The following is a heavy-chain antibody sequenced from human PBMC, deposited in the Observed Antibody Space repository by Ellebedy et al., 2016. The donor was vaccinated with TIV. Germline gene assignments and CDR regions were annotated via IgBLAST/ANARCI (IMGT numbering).Heavy chain of an antibody. Sequence: GESLKISXAASGFTFSSYWMSWVRQAPGKGLEWVANIKQDGSEKYYVDSVKGRFTISRDNAKNSLYLQMNSLRAEDTAVYYCARDDGIAADYWGQGTLFTVSS. D-gene: IGHD1-1*01. CDR1: GFTFSSYW. CDR3: ARDDGIAADY. V-gene: IGHV3-7*01. J-gene: IGHJ4*02. CDR2: IKQDGSEK.